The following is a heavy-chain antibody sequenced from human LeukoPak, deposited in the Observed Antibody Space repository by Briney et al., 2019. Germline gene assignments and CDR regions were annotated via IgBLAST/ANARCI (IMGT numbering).Heavy chain of an antibody. CDR1: GDSITNFY. CDR3: ARWMGTWNAFDI. Sequence: SETLSLTCTVSGDSITNFYWNWIRQPPGKGLEWIGYIYYTGSTTFSPSLKSRVTMSVDTSNNQFSLKLSSVTAADTAVYFCARWMGTWNAFDIWGQGTVVTVSS. J-gene: IGHJ3*02. CDR2: IYYTGST. D-gene: IGHD1-1*01. V-gene: IGHV4-59*01.